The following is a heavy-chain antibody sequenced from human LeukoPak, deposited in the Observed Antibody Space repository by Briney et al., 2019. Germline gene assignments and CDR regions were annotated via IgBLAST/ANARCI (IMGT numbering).Heavy chain of an antibody. D-gene: IGHD2-15*01. V-gene: IGHV1-69*13. CDR3: AYDCSGGSCYSDY. J-gene: IGHJ4*02. CDR2: IIPIFGPA. CDR1: GGTFSSYA. Sequence: ASVKVSCKASGGTFSSYAISWVRQAPGQGLEWMGGIIPIFGPANYAQKFQGRVTITADESTSTAYMELSSLRSEDTAVYYCAYDCSGGSCYSDYWGQGTLVTVSS.